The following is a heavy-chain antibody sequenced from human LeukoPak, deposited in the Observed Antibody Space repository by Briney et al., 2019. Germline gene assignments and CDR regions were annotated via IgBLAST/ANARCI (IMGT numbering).Heavy chain of an antibody. CDR3: ARVTHTELSTWFDP. D-gene: IGHD5-18*01. V-gene: IGHV1-69*13. J-gene: IGHJ5*02. Sequence: SVKVSCKASGGTFNNYAINWVRQAPGQGLEWMGGIIPIFGSSNYAQKFRGRVTITADESTTTAYMELSSLRSEDTAVYYCARVTHTELSTWFDPWGQGTLVTVSS. CDR1: GGTFNNYA. CDR2: IIPIFGSS.